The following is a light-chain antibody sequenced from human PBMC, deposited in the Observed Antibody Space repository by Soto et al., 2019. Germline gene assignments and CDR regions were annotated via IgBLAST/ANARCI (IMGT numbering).Light chain of an antibody. V-gene: IGLV2-11*01. CDR1: SSDVGRYDY. J-gene: IGLJ1*01. CDR3: CSFAGSYSYV. Sequence: QSVLTQPRSLSASPGQSVTISFTGTSSDVGRYDYVSWYQQHPGKAPKLIVYDVTERPSGVPDRFSGSKSGNTASLTISGLQAEDEADYSCCSFAGSYSYVFGTGTKVTVL. CDR2: DVT.